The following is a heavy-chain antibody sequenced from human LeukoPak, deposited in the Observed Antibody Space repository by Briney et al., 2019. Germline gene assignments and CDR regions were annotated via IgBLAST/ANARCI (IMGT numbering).Heavy chain of an antibody. Sequence: SQTLSLTCTVSGGSISSGSYYWSWIRQPAGKGLEWIGRIYNSGSTNYNPSLKSRVTISVDTSKNQFSLKLSSVTAADTAVYYCARDGFGEFLESGGMDVWGQGTTVTVSS. D-gene: IGHD3-10*01. CDR2: IYNSGST. J-gene: IGHJ6*02. V-gene: IGHV4-61*02. CDR3: ARDGFGEFLESGGMDV. CDR1: GGSISSGSYY.